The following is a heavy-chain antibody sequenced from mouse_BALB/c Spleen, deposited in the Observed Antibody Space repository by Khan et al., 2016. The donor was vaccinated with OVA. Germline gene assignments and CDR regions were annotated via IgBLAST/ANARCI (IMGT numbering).Heavy chain of an antibody. D-gene: IGHD1-1*01. CDR2: ISGDSSTV. CDR1: GFTFSTYG. J-gene: IGHJ2*01. CDR3: ATSYFYGYYFDY. V-gene: IGHV5-17*02. Sequence: EVQLVESGGGLVQPGGSRKLSCAASGFTFSTYGMHWVRQAPEKGLEWVAYISGDSSTVYYADTVKGRFTISRDNPKNTLFLQMTSLMPEDTARYYCATSYFYGYYFDYWGPGTTLTVSS.